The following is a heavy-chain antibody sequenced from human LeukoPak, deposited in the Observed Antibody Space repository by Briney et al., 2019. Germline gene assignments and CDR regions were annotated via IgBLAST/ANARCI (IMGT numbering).Heavy chain of an antibody. Sequence: ASVKVSCKASGYTFTTYGISWVRQAPGQGLEWMGWISAYNGNTNYAQKLQGRVTMTTDTSTSTAYMELRSLRSDDTAVYYCARDPRVTTPDMAHTLDYGGQGPRVPVPS. CDR2: ISAYNGNT. CDR3: ARDPRVTTPDMAHTLDY. D-gene: IGHD1/OR15-1a*01. CDR1: GYTFTTYG. V-gene: IGHV1-18*01. J-gene: IGHJ4*02.